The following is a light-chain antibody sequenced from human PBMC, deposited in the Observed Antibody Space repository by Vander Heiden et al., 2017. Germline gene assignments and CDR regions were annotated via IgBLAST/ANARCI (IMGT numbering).Light chain of an antibody. J-gene: IGKJ2*01. CDR1: QSITTD. Sequence: DLVMTQSPSSLSASVGDRVCITCRASQSITTDLNWYQQKPGKAPKVLIDAASSLQTGVPVRFSGSGSGTDFTLTISSLQAEDVAIYFCQQSYGPPYTFGQGTKLEI. V-gene: IGKV1-39*01. CDR2: AAS. CDR3: QQSYGPPYT.